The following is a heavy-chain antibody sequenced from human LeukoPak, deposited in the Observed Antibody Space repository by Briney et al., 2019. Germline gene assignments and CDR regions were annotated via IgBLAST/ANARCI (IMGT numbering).Heavy chain of an antibody. CDR1: GDTFTSYG. V-gene: IGHV1-18*01. D-gene: IGHD4-11*01. CDR3: ARVPNAATVSTYYYYYMDV. CDR2: ISAYNGNT. Sequence: ASVKDSCRASGDTFTSYGISWGRHDLGQGLEWMGWISAYNGNTNFAQKLQGRVTMTTDTYTSTAYMELRSMRSDDSAVYYCARVPNAATVSTYYYYYMDVWGKGTTVTVSS. J-gene: IGHJ6*03.